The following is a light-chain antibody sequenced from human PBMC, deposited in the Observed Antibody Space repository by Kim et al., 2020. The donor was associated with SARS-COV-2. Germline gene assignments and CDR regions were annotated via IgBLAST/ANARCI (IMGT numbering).Light chain of an antibody. CDR1: QSVSSY. CDR3: QQRGDWPYT. CDR2: DAS. Sequence: EIVLTQSPATLSLSPGERATLSCRASQSVSSYLAWYQQKPGQAPRLLIYDASNRATGIPARFSGSGSGTDFTLTISSLEPEDFALYYCQQRGDWPYTFGQGTKLE. V-gene: IGKV3-11*01. J-gene: IGKJ2*01.